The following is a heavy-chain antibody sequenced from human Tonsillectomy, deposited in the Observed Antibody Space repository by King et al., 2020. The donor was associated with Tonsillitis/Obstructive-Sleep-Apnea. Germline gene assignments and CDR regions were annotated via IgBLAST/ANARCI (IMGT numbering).Heavy chain of an antibody. J-gene: IGHJ4*02. V-gene: IGHV4-39*01. CDR2: IYYIVST. Sequence: QLQESGPGLVKPSETLSLTCTVSGGSISSSSYYWGWIRQPPGKGLEWIGSIYYIVSTYYNPSLKRRVTISVDTSKNQFSLKLSSVTAADTAVYYCARLPHDGVSYHYFDYWGQGTLVTVSS. CDR3: ARLPHDGVSYHYFDY. CDR1: GGSISSSSYY. D-gene: IGHD1-26*01.